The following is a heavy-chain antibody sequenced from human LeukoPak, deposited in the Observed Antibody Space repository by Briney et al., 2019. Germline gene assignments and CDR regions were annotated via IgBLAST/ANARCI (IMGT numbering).Heavy chain of an antibody. V-gene: IGHV5-51*01. D-gene: IGHD4-17*01. CDR3: ARRYGRPFDY. CDR2: IYPGDSDT. J-gene: IGHJ4*02. Sequence: GESLRISCKGSGYSFTSLWIGWVRQMPGKGLEWMGIIYPGDSDTRYSPSFEGQVTISADKSISTAYLEWSNLKASDTANYYCARRYGRPFDYWGKGTLVTVSS. CDR1: GYSFTSLW.